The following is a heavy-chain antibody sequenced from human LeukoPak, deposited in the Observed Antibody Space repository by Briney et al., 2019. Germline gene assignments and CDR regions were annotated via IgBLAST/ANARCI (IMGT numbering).Heavy chain of an antibody. CDR2: ISAYNGST. Sequence: GASVKVSCKASGYTFTSYGISWVRQAPGQGLEWMGWISAYNGSTNYAQKLQGRVTMTTDTSTSTAYMELRSLRSDDTAVYYCAREYREIYCSSTSCSSGWFDPWGQGTLVTVSS. CDR1: GYTFTSYG. D-gene: IGHD2-2*01. V-gene: IGHV1-18*01. CDR3: AREYREIYCSSTSCSSGWFDP. J-gene: IGHJ5*02.